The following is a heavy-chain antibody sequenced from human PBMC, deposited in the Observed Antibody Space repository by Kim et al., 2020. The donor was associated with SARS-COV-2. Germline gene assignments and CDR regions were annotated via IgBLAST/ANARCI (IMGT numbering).Heavy chain of an antibody. J-gene: IGHJ4*02. CDR3: ARAGYGEPLFDY. V-gene: IGHV3-13*01. CDR2: IGTAGDT. D-gene: IGHD4-17*01. CDR1: GFTFSSYD. Sequence: GGSLRLSCAASGFTFSSYDMHWVRQATGKGLEWVSAIGTAGDTYYPGSVKGRFTISRENAKNSLYLQMNSLRAGDTAVYYCARAGYGEPLFDYWGQGTLVTVSS.